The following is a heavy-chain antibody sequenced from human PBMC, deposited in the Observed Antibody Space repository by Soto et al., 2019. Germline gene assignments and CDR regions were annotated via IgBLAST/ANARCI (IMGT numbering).Heavy chain of an antibody. CDR2: INAGNGNT. V-gene: IGHV1-3*01. D-gene: IGHD2-2*01. J-gene: IGHJ5*02. CDR1: GYTFTSYA. Sequence: GASVKVSCKASGYTFTSYAMHWVRQAPGQRLEWMGWINAGNGNTKYSQKFQGRVTITRDTSASTAYMELSSLRSEDTAVYYCARDIVVVPAAILEFLVGWFDPWGQGTLVTVSS. CDR3: ARDIVVVPAAILEFLVGWFDP.